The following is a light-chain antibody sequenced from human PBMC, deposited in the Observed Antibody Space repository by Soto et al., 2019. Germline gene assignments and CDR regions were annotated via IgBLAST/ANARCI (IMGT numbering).Light chain of an antibody. V-gene: IGKV1-5*01. Sequence: IRLTDTPSTLSASVLDEVTITCRASQTISRWLAWYQQKPGRAPKLLIYDASTLESGVPSRFSGSGSETEFTLTISRLQPDDFATYFCHSRAFGQGTRPETK. CDR3: HSRA. J-gene: IGKJ5*01. CDR1: QTISRW. CDR2: DAS.